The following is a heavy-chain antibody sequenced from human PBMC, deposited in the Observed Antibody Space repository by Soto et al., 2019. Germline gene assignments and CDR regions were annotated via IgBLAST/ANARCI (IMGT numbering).Heavy chain of an antibody. CDR3: EAFYPGHLGFDP. Sequence: SVMVSCKASGFTFSSSAVQRVRQARGQRLEWIGKIIVGSGNTNSAQQFQERVTITRDMSTSTAYMELSSLRYEDTAFYYCEAFYPGHLGFDPWGQGTLVTVSS. CDR1: GFTFSSSA. J-gene: IGHJ5*02. V-gene: IGHV1-58*01. CDR2: IIVGSGNT.